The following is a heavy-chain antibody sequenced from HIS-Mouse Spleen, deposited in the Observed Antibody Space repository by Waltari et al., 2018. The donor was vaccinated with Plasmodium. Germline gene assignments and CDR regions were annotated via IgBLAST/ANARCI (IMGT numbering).Heavy chain of an antibody. CDR1: GGSFSGYY. V-gene: IGHV4-34*01. CDR3: ARRLLGIDAFDI. CDR2: INHSGST. D-gene: IGHD2-21*02. J-gene: IGHJ3*02. Sequence: QVQLQQWGAGLLKPSETLSLTCAVYGGSFSGYYWSWIRQPPGKGLEWIGEINHSGSTKYNPTLKSLVTTSPDTSKNRFSRRLSSVSAVDTAVYYCARRLLGIDAFDIWGQGTMVTVSS.